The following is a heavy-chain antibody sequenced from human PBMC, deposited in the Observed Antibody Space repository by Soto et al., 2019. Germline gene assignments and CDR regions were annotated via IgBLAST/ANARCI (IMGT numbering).Heavy chain of an antibody. Sequence: ASVKVSCKASGYTFTSYGISWVRQAPGQGLEWMGWISGYNGNTKYAQKLRGRVTMTTDTSTSTAYMELRSLRSDDTAVYYCARSDQYFDWLPQSPYYFDYWG. CDR3: ARSDQYFDWLPQSPYYFDY. CDR1: GYTFTSYG. CDR2: ISGYNGNT. J-gene: IGHJ4*01. V-gene: IGHV1-18*01. D-gene: IGHD3-9*01.